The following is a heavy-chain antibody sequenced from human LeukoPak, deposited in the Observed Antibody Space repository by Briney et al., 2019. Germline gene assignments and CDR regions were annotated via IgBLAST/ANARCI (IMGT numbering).Heavy chain of an antibody. V-gene: IGHV4-59*01. CDR2: IYYSGST. CDR3: ARFSYGDYYDSSGYDY. D-gene: IGHD3-22*01. J-gene: IGHJ4*02. Sequence: SETLSLTCTVSDGSISSYYWSWIRQPPGKGLEWIGYIYYSGSTNYNPSLKSRVTISVDTSKNQFSLKLSSVTAADTAVYYCARFSYGDYYDSSGYDYWGQGTLVTVSS. CDR1: DGSISSYY.